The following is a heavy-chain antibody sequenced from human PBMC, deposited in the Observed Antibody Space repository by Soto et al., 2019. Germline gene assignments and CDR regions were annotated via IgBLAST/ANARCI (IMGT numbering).Heavy chain of an antibody. CDR2: ISSRSSTI. CDR1: GFTFSTYS. D-gene: IGHD6-13*01. Sequence: EVQLVESGGGLVQPGGSLRLSCAASGFTFSTYSMNWVRQAPGEGLEWVSFISSRSSTIYYADSVKGRFTISRDKAKNSLYLQMNSLRDEDTAVYYCARESIATADIDPYLDVWGQGTTVTVSS. CDR3: ARESIATADIDPYLDV. J-gene: IGHJ6*02. V-gene: IGHV3-48*02.